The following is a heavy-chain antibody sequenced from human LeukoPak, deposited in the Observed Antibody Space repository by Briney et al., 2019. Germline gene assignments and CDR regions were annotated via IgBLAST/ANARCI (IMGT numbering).Heavy chain of an antibody. V-gene: IGHV1-18*01. Sequence: GASVKVSCKASGYTFTSYGISWVRQAPGQGLEWMGWISAYNGNTNYAQKLQGRVTMTTDTSTSTAYIELRSLRSDDTAVYYCASSYYDILTGYFDAFDIWGQGTMVTVSS. J-gene: IGHJ3*02. CDR1: GYTFTSYG. CDR2: ISAYNGNT. D-gene: IGHD3-9*01. CDR3: ASSYYDILTGYFDAFDI.